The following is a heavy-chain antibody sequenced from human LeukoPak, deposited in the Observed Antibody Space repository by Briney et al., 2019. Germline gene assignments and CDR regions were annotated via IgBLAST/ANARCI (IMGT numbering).Heavy chain of an antibody. J-gene: IGHJ6*03. CDR2: LYNGGTT. CDR3: GRGGLEFKYYYYMDV. Sequence: GGSLTLSCAASGSVVSSNYMSWVRQAPGKGLEWVSVLYNGGTTGYADSVKGRFTISGDISNNTVYLQMNSLRAEDTAVYYCGRGGLEFKYYYYMDVWGKGATVTVSS. CDR1: GSVVSSNY. V-gene: IGHV3-53*01. D-gene: IGHD5-24*01.